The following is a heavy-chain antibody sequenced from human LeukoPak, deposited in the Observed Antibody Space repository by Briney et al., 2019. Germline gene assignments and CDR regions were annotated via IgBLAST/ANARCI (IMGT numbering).Heavy chain of an antibody. J-gene: IGHJ6*03. Sequence: ASVKVSCKASGGTFSSYAISWVRQAPGQGLEWMGGIIPIFGTANYAQKFQGRVTITADESTSTAYMELRSLRSDDTAVYYCAREGFGDYYYYMDVWGKGTTVTVSS. CDR2: IIPIFGTA. V-gene: IGHV1-69*13. D-gene: IGHD3-10*01. CDR1: GGTFSSYA. CDR3: AREGFGDYYYYMDV.